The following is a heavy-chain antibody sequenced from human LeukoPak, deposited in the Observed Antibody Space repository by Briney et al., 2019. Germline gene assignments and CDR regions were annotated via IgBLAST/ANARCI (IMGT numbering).Heavy chain of an antibody. Sequence: GGSLRLSCVASGFSFSDYAMHWVRQAPGKGLEYVSAISSNGGSTYYANSVKGRFTISRDNSKNTVYLQMGSLRAEDMALYYCARSIATITAIWGQGTMVTVSS. CDR3: ARSIATITAI. CDR2: ISSNGGST. J-gene: IGHJ3*02. V-gene: IGHV3-64*01. CDR1: GFSFSDYA. D-gene: IGHD5-12*01.